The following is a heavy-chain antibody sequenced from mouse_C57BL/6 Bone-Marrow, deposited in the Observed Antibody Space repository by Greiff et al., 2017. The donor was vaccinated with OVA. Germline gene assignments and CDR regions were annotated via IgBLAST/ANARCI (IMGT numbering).Heavy chain of an antibody. D-gene: IGHD2-4*01. V-gene: IGHV8-8*01. CDR3: ARIPLIYYDYAVGYFDV. CDR2: IWWDDDK. J-gene: IGHJ1*03. Sequence: QVTLKECGPGILQPSQTLSLTCSFSGFSLSTFGMGVGWIRQPSGKGLEWLAHIWWDDDKYYNPALKSRLTISKDTSKNQVFLKIANVDTADTATYYCARIPLIYYDYAVGYFDVWGTGTTVTVSS. CDR1: GFSLSTFGMG.